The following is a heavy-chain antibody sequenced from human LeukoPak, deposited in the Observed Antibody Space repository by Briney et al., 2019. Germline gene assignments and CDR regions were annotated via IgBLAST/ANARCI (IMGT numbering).Heavy chain of an antibody. J-gene: IGHJ4*02. Sequence: SETLSLTCTVSGGSISSYYWSWIRQPAGKGLEWIGRIYTSGSTNYNPSLKSRVTISVDKSKNQFSLKLSSVTAADTAVYYCVRAISYDSSGFSDYWGQGTLVTVSS. CDR2: IYTSGST. CDR1: GGSISSYY. V-gene: IGHV4-4*07. CDR3: VRAISYDSSGFSDY. D-gene: IGHD3-22*01.